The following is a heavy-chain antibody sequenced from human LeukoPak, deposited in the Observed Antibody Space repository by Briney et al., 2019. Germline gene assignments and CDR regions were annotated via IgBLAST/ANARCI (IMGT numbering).Heavy chain of an antibody. CDR3: AKDRGNYYDSPRFDP. V-gene: IGHV3-23*01. CDR1: GFTFSSYA. CDR2: ISAGGGST. Sequence: GGSLRLSCGASGFTFSSYAMSWVRQAPGKGLEWVSGISAGGGSTYYADSVKGRFTISRDNSKNTLYLQFNSLRAEDTAVYYCAKDRGNYYDSPRFDPWGQGTLVTVSS. J-gene: IGHJ5*02. D-gene: IGHD3-22*01.